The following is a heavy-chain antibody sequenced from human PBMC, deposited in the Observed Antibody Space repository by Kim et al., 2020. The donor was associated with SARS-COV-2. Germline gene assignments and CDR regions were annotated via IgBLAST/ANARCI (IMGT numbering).Heavy chain of an antibody. D-gene: IGHD1-26*01. J-gene: IGHJ5*02. V-gene: IGHV4-34*01. CDR1: GGSFSNYY. Sequence: SETLSLTCAVYGGSFSNYYRTWIRQPPGKGLEWIGEINHSGSTSYNSSLKSRVTISVDTSKNQFSLKLKSVTAADTAVYYXXTGRIGGQFSWLDPWGQGTPXXVSS. CDR2: INHSGST. CDR3: XTGRIGGQFSWLDP.